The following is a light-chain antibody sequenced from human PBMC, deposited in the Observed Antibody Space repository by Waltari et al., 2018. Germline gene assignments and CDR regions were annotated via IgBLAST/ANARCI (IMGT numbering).Light chain of an antibody. J-gene: IGLJ2*01. V-gene: IGLV2-14*03. CDR1: NSDIDAYDY. CDR3: SSYATSNTVV. CDR2: DVR. Sequence: QSALTQPASVSGSPGQSITISCTGTNSDIDAYDYVSWYQQHPGKAPQLRLYDVRGRPPGISNRFSGSKSDNTASLTISGLQDEDEADYYCSSYATSNTVVFGGGTKVTVL.